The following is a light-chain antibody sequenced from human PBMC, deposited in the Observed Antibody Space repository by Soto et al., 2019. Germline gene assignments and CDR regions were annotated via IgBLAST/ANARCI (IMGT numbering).Light chain of an antibody. CDR1: QSVTSN. CDR3: QHYHGWPIT. Sequence: EIVMTQSPAALSVSPGGRATLSCRASQSVTSNLAWYQQKPGQAPRLLIYGASTRATDIKARFSGSGSGTEFTLAISSLQSEEFAVYYCQHYHGWPITSGQGKRLEI. CDR2: GAS. J-gene: IGKJ5*01. V-gene: IGKV3-15*01.